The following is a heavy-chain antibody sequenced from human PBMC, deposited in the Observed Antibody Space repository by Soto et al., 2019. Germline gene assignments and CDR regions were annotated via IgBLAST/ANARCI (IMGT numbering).Heavy chain of an antibody. V-gene: IGHV1-69*13. CDR1: GGTFSSYA. D-gene: IGHD5-12*01. CDR3: ARVEDSGYEDYYGMDV. Sequence: ASVKVSCKASGGTFSSYAISWVRQAPGQGLEWVGGIIPIFGTANYAQKFQGRVTITADESTSTAYMELSSLRSEDTAVYYCARVEDSGYEDYYGMDVWGQGTTVTVSS. J-gene: IGHJ6*02. CDR2: IIPIFGTA.